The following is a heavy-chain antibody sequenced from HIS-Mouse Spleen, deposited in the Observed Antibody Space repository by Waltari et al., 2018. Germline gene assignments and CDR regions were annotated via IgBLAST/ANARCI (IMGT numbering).Heavy chain of an antibody. CDR3: AREIPYSSSWYDWYFDL. D-gene: IGHD6-13*01. J-gene: IGHJ2*01. Sequence: QLQLQESGPGLVKPSETLSLTCTVSGGSISSSSYYWAWIRQPPGKGRAWIGSIYYSGSTYYNPSLKSRVTISVDTSKNQFSLKLSSVTAADTAVYYCAREIPYSSSWYDWYFDLWGRGTLVTVSS. CDR2: IYYSGST. V-gene: IGHV4-39*07. CDR1: GGSISSSSYY.